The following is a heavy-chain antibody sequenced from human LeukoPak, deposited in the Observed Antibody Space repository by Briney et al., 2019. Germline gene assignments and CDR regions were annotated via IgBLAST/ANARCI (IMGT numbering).Heavy chain of an antibody. D-gene: IGHD6-19*01. J-gene: IGHJ4*02. V-gene: IGHV3-23*01. CDR2: ISGIGGRT. CDR3: AKDSWSSGWYKFDY. CDR1: GFTFSSYA. Sequence: HPGGSLRLSCAASGFTFSSYAMSSVRQTPGKGLGWVSAISGIGGRTSYADSVKGRFTISRDNSKNTLYLQMNSLRAEDTAVYYCAKDSWSSGWYKFDYWGQGTLVTVSS.